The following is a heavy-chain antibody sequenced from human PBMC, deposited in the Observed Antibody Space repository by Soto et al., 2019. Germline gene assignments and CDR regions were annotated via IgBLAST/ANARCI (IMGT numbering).Heavy chain of an antibody. Sequence: LRLSCAASGFTFSSYGMHWVRQAPGKGLEWVAVIWYDGSNKYYADSVKGRFTISRDNSKNTLYLQMNSLRAEDTAVYSCARDRVATRGPYYYYGMDVWGQGTTVTVSS. V-gene: IGHV3-33*01. CDR2: IWYDGSNK. J-gene: IGHJ6*02. D-gene: IGHD5-12*01. CDR3: ARDRVATRGPYYYYGMDV. CDR1: GFTFSSYG.